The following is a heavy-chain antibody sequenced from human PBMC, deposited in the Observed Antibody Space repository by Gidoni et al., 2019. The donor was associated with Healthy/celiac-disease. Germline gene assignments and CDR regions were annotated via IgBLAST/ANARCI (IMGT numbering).Heavy chain of an antibody. Sequence: QVQLVQSGAEVKKPGSSVKVSCKASGGTFSSYAISWVRQAPGQGLEWMGRIIPILGIANYAQKFQGRVTITADKSTSTAYMELSSLRSEDTAVYYCASGGSYAGVDYWGQGTLVTVSS. CDR1: GGTFSSYA. V-gene: IGHV1-69*04. CDR3: ASGGSYAGVDY. CDR2: IIPILGIA. J-gene: IGHJ4*02. D-gene: IGHD1-26*01.